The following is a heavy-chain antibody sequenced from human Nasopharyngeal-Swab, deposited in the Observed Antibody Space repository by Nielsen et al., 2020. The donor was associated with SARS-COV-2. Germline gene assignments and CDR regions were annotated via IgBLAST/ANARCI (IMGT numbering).Heavy chain of an antibody. D-gene: IGHD6-6*01. V-gene: IGHV3-23*03. CDR2: IYSGGSST. CDR1: GFTFSSYA. CDR3: AKGWVSSSPPSFDY. J-gene: IGHJ4*02. Sequence: GESLKISCAASGFTFSSYAMSWVRQAPGKGLGWVSVIYSGGSSTYYADSVKGRFTISRDNSKNTLYLQMNSLRAEDTAVYYCAKGWVSSSPPSFDYWGQGTLVTVSS.